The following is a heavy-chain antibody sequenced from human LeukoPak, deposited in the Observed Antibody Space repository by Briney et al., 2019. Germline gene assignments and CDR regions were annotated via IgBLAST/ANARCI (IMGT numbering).Heavy chain of an antibody. Sequence: PSETLSLTCTVSGASISSYYWSWIRQPPGKGLEGIGYIYYSGSTNYNPSLKSRVTISVDTSKNQFSLKLSSVTAADTAVYYCARDSSYGGKSTFDYWGQGTLVTVSS. CDR3: ARDSSYGGKSTFDY. D-gene: IGHD4-23*01. CDR1: GASISSYY. CDR2: IYYSGST. J-gene: IGHJ4*02. V-gene: IGHV4-59*01.